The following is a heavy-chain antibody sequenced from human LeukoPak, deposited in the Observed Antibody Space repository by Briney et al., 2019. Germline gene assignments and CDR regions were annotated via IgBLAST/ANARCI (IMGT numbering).Heavy chain of an antibody. CDR2: ISAYNGKT. J-gene: IGHJ5*02. CDR3: ARGLGRIAARHNWFDP. CDR1: GYHFTSFG. Sequence: GASVKVSCKASGYHFTSFGITWVRQAPGQGLEWMGWISAYNGKTNYAQNLQGRVTMTTDTSTSTAYMELRSLRFDDTAVYYCARGLGRIAARHNWFDPWGQGTLVTVSS. V-gene: IGHV1-18*01. D-gene: IGHD6-6*01.